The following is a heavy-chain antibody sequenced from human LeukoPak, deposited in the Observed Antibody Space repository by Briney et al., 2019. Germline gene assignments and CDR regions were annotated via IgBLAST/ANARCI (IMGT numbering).Heavy chain of an antibody. Sequence: GGSLRLSCAASGFTFSSHAMHWVRQAPGKGLEWVALISYDGGNKYYADSVKGRFTVSRDNSKNTLYLQMNSLRTEDTAVYYCAREVEGIGYWGQGTLVTVSS. CDR2: ISYDGGNK. D-gene: IGHD6-13*01. V-gene: IGHV3-30-3*01. CDR3: AREVEGIGY. CDR1: GFTFSSHA. J-gene: IGHJ4*02.